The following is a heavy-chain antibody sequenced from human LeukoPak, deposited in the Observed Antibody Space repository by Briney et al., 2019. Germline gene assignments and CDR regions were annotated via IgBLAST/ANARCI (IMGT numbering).Heavy chain of an antibody. CDR3: ARVYQGVAIFDGIDY. J-gene: IGHJ4*02. D-gene: IGHD3-3*01. CDR2: ISCSSSYI. V-gene: IGHV3-21*01. Sequence: GGSLRLSCVASGFTFSSYSMNWVRQAPGKGLEWVSSISCSSSYINYADSLKGRFTISRDNAKNSVYLQMNSLRAEDTAVYYCARVYQGVAIFDGIDYWGQGTLVTVSS. CDR1: GFTFSSYS.